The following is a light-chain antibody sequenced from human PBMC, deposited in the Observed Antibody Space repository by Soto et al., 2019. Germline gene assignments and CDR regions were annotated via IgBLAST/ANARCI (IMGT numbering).Light chain of an antibody. CDR2: KIS. CDR1: QSLVHSDGNTY. V-gene: IGKV2-30*02. Sequence: DVVMTQSPLSLPVTLGQPASISCRSSQSLVHSDGNTYLSWFQQRPGQSPRRLVYKISNRDSGVPDRFRGSGSGTDFTLRISRVEAEDVGVYYCMQGSHWPTTFGQGTKVEIK. J-gene: IGKJ1*01. CDR3: MQGSHWPTT.